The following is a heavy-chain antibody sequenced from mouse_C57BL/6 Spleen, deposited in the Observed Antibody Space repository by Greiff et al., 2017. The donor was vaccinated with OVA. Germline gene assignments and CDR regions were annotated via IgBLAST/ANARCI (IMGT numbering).Heavy chain of an antibody. J-gene: IGHJ4*01. CDR1: GYTFTSYD. Sequence: QVQLKQSGPELVKPGASVKLSCKASGYTFTSYDINWVKQRPGPGLAWICWIYPRACSTKYNETFKGKSTLTVDTSSSTAYMERHSLTSEDSAVYFGARPLLLRPLYAMDYWGQGTSVTVSS. CDR2: IYPRACST. CDR3: ARPLLLRPLYAMDY. D-gene: IGHD1-1*01. V-gene: IGHV1-85*01.